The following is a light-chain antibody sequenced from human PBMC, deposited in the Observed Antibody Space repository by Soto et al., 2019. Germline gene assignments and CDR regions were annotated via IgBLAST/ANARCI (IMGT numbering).Light chain of an antibody. J-gene: IGKJ4*01. CDR3: QQRGIWPT. Sequence: EIVLTQSPATLSLSPGETATLSCRASQSVSTYLAWYQQKSGQPPRLLIYDVSNRATGIPARFSGSGSGTAFTLTSSSLEPEDFAVYYCQQRGIWPTFGGGTNVEIK. CDR1: QSVSTY. CDR2: DVS. V-gene: IGKV3-11*01.